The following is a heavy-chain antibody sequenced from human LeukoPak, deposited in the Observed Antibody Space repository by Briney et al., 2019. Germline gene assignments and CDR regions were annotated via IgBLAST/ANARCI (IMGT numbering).Heavy chain of an antibody. CDR3: ARGGSAGIAAAGP. J-gene: IGHJ5*02. CDR2: IIPILGIA. V-gene: IGHV1-69*04. CDR1: GGTFSSYA. Sequence: ASVKVSCKASGGTFSSYAISWVRQAPGQGLEWMGRIIPILGIANYAQKFQGRVTITADKSTSTAYMELSSLRSEDTAVYYCARGGSAGIAAAGPWGQGTLVTVSS. D-gene: IGHD6-13*01.